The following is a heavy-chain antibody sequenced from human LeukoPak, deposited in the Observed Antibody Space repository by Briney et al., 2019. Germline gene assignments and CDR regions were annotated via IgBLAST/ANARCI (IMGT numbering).Heavy chain of an antibody. CDR3: ARGSGYYDYYYYGMDV. Sequence: SETLSLTCAVYGGSFSGYYWSWIRQPPGKGLEWIGYIYYSGSTNYNPSLKSRVTISVDTSKNQFSLKLSSVTAADTAVYYCARGSGYYDYYYYGMDVWGQGTTVTVSS. V-gene: IGHV4-59*01. CDR2: IYYSGST. CDR1: GGSFSGYY. D-gene: IGHD3-22*01. J-gene: IGHJ6*02.